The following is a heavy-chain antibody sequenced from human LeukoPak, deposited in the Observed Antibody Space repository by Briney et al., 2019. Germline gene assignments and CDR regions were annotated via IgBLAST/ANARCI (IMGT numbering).Heavy chain of an antibody. V-gene: IGHV3-23*01. D-gene: IGHD4-11*01. CDR3: AKALRGAMTTGGIDY. Sequence: PGGSLRLSCAASGFTFGNYAMTWVRQAPGEGLEWVSSISGSGGSPIYADSVKGRFTISRDNSKSTLYLQMNSLRAEDTAVYYCAKALRGAMTTGGIDYWGQGTLVTVSS. CDR2: ISGSGGSP. CDR1: GFTFGNYA. J-gene: IGHJ4*02.